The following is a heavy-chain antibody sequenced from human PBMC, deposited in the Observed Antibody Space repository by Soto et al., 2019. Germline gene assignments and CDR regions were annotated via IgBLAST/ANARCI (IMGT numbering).Heavy chain of an antibody. Sequence: EVQLVESGGGLVKPGGSLRLSCAASGFTFSSYSMNWVRQAPGKGLEWVSSISSSSSYIYYADSVKGRFTISRDNAKNSLYLQMNSLRAEDTAVYYCARVGRYCSGGSCYLGVDYWGQGTLVTVSS. D-gene: IGHD2-15*01. V-gene: IGHV3-21*01. CDR1: GFTFSSYS. CDR2: ISSSSSYI. J-gene: IGHJ4*02. CDR3: ARVGRYCSGGSCYLGVDY.